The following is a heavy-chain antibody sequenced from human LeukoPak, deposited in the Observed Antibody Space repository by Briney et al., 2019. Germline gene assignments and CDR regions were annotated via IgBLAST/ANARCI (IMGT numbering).Heavy chain of an antibody. CDR3: ARALLTGEESDY. V-gene: IGHV3-11*01. CDR2: VSSSGGII. CDR1: GFTLRDYY. Sequence: PGGSLRLSCAASGFTLRDYYMSWIRQVPGKGLEWISYVSSSGGIIYYADSVRGRFTVSRDNAKNSLYLQMNSLRAEDTAVYYCARALLTGEESDYWGQGTLVTVSS. D-gene: IGHD7-27*01. J-gene: IGHJ4*02.